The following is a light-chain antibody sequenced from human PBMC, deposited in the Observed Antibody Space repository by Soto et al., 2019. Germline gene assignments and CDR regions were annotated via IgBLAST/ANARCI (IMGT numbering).Light chain of an antibody. V-gene: IGKV1-17*03. Sequence: IQFPQTPSAMSASVGDSVTITCRASQGIINSLAWFQQKPAKVPQRLIYGASSLQSGIPDRFSGSGSGTDFTLTISILEAEDVAVYWCQDYGCPPISFGGGT. CDR1: QGIINS. CDR3: QDYGCPPIS. CDR2: GAS. J-gene: IGKJ4*01.